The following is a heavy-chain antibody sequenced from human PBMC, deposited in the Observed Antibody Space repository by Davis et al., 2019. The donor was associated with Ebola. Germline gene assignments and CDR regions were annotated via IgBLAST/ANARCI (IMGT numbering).Heavy chain of an antibody. Sequence: HSQTLSLTCAISGDSVSSAGWNWIRQSPSRGLEWLGRTYYKSKWYNDYAVSVKSRITINPDTAKNQFSLQLNSVIPEDTALYYCARGWFRAGMDVWGEGTTVTVSS. CDR2: TYYKSKWYN. CDR3: ARGWFRAGMDV. D-gene: IGHD3-10*01. J-gene: IGHJ6*04. CDR1: GDSVSSAG. V-gene: IGHV6-1*01.